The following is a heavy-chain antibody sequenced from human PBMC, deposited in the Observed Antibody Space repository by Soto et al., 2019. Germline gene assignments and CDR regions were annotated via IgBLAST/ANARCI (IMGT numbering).Heavy chain of an antibody. J-gene: IGHJ4*02. CDR1: GFTFSSYA. Sequence: SLRLSCATSGFTFSSYAMSWVLQAPVKELEWVSTISGSGTTTYYADSLKGRFTISRDNSKNTLYLQMNRLRAEDTDVNYCAKDIRSSSSWYPFDCWGKRTLVTVSS. CDR3: AKDIRSSSSWYPFDC. CDR2: ISGSGTTT. V-gene: IGHV3-23*01. D-gene: IGHD6-13*01.